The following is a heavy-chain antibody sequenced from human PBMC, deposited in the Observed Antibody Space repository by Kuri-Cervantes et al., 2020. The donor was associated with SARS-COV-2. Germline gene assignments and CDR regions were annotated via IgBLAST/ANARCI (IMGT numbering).Heavy chain of an antibody. V-gene: IGHV1-2*02. D-gene: IGHD5-18*01. CDR1: GYTFTGYY. CDR3: ARVDDTAMVIAHGAFDI. CDR2: INPNSGGT. Sequence: ASVKVSCKASGYTFTGYYMHWVRQAPGQGLEWMGWINPNSGGTNYAQKFQGRVTMTRDTSISTAYMELRSLRSDDTAVYYCARVDDTAMVIAHGAFDIWGQGTMVTVSS. J-gene: IGHJ3*02.